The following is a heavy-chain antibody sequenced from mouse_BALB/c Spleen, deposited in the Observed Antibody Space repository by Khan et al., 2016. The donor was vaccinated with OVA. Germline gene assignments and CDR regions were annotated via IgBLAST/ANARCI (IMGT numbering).Heavy chain of an antibody. CDR1: GYTFTSHT. J-gene: IGHJ4*01. D-gene: IGHD2-14*01. CDR2: INPRSGYT. Sequence: QVQLKESGAELARPGASVKMSCKASGYTFTSHTMHWVKQRPGQGLEWIGYINPRSGYTQYNQKFNDKAALTADISSSTAYMQLISLTSEDSAVYYCARRTTEDALDYWGQGTSVTVSS. CDR3: ARRTTEDALDY. V-gene: IGHV1-4*01.